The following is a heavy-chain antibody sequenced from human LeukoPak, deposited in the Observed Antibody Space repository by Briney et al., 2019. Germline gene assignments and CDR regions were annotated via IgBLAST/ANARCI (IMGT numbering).Heavy chain of an antibody. D-gene: IGHD3-22*01. CDR2: INPNSGGT. J-gene: IGHJ6*03. V-gene: IGHV1-2*02. Sequence: ASVKVSCKASGYTFTGYYMHWVRQAPGQGLEWMGWINPNSGGTNYAQKFQGRVTMTRDMSTSTVYMELSSLRSEDTAVYYCARDYYYSSGYDLLRYYYYMDVWGKGTMVTVSS. CDR1: GYTFTGYY. CDR3: ARDYYYSSGYDLLRYYYYMDV.